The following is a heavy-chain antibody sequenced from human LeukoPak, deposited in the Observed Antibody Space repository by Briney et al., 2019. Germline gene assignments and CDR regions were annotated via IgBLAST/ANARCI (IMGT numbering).Heavy chain of an antibody. J-gene: IGHJ4*02. CDR3: ARARLPYGPYFDS. Sequence: TSETLSLTCAVYGGSFSGYYWSWIRQPAGKGLEWIGRIYVTGTTNYNLSLKSRVTISINTSKMQFSLKLRSVTVEDTGVYYCARARLPYGPYFDSWGQGTLVTVSS. D-gene: IGHD4-17*01. CDR2: IYVTGTT. CDR1: GGSFSGYY. V-gene: IGHV4-59*10.